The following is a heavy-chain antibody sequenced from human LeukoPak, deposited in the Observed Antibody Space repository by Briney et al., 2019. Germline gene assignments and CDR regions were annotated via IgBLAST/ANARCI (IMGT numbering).Heavy chain of an antibody. CDR3: ARQSHYSTIDY. J-gene: IGHJ4*02. CDR2: IKQDGSEK. V-gene: IGHV3-7*01. Sequence: GGSLRLSCAASGFTFSTYCMTWVRQAPGKGLEWVANIKQDGSEKYFADSVKGRFSISRDNSNNSLSLQINSLRAEDTAVYYCARQSHYSTIDYWGQGTLVTVAS. D-gene: IGHD2-21*01. CDR1: GFTFSTYC.